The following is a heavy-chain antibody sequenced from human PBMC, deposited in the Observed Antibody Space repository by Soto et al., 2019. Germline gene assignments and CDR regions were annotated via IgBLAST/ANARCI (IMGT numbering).Heavy chain of an antibody. Sequence: PSETLSLTCTVSCGSISSGGDYWSWIRQHPGNGLEWIGYIYYSGSTYYNPSLKSRVTISVDTSKNQFSLKLSSVTAADTAVYYCARAIYYIDYWGQGTLVTVSS. V-gene: IGHV4-31*03. D-gene: IGHD2-21*01. CDR3: ARAIYYIDY. J-gene: IGHJ4*02. CDR1: CGSISSGGDY. CDR2: IYYSGST.